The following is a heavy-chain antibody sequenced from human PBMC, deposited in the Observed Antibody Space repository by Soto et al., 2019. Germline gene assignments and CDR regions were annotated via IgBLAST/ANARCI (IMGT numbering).Heavy chain of an antibody. CDR3: ARQARGTTASEFDN. Sequence: QLQLQESGPGLVKPSETLSLTCTVSGGSISSSDYYWGWIRQPPGKGLEWIGTIYYSGTTYYDPSLRSRLSISVDTSQNQFSLRLTSVTAADTAVYYCARQARGTTASEFDNWGQGTLVTVSS. D-gene: IGHD1-1*01. V-gene: IGHV4-39*01. J-gene: IGHJ4*02. CDR2: IYYSGTT. CDR1: GGSISSSDYY.